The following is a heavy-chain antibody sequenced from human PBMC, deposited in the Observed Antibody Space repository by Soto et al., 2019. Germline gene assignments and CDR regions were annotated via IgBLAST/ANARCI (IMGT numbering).Heavy chain of an antibody. CDR3: ARDKSEDCTNGVCFNFDY. V-gene: IGHV1-69*13. Sequence: ASVKVSCKASGGTFSSYAISWVRQAPGQGLEWMGGIIPIFGTANYAQKFQGRVTITADESTSTAYMELSSLRSEDTAVYYCARDKSEDCTNGVCFNFDYWGQGTLVTVSS. CDR1: GGTFSSYA. CDR2: IIPIFGTA. D-gene: IGHD2-8*01. J-gene: IGHJ4*02.